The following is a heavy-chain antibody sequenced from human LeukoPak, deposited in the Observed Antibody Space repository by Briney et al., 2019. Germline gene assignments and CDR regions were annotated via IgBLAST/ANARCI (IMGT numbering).Heavy chain of an antibody. D-gene: IGHD3-10*01. CDR2: ISYDGSNK. J-gene: IGHJ4*02. V-gene: IGHV3-30*04. CDR1: GFTLSSYS. CDR3: ARGYGLLWFGEFRDYFDY. Sequence: GGSLRLSCSTSGFTLSSYSMHWVRQAPGKGLEWVAVISYDGSNKYYTDSVKGRFTISRDNSKNTLYLQMNSLRAEDTAVYYCARGYGLLWFGEFRDYFDYWGQGTLVTVSS.